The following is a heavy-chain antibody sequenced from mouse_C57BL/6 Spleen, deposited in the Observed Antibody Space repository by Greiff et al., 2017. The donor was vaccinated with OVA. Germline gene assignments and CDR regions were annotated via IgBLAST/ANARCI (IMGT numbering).Heavy chain of an antibody. CDR3: ARDAYYSNYGYAMDY. Sequence: QVQLQQSGPGILQSSQTLSLTCSFSGFSLSTSGMGVSWIRQPSGKGLEWLAHIYWDDDKRYNPSLKSRLTISKDTSRNQVFLKITSVDTADTATYYCARDAYYSNYGYAMDYWGQGTSVTVSS. CDR2: IYWDDDK. D-gene: IGHD2-5*01. V-gene: IGHV8-12*01. CDR1: GFSLSTSGMG. J-gene: IGHJ4*01.